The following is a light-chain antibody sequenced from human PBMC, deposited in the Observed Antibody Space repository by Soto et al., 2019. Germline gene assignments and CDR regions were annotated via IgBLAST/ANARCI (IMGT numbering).Light chain of an antibody. CDR1: QFKNSW. V-gene: IGKV1-5*03. CDR3: QQYDTYSGT. CDR2: KTS. Sequence: IQMTQSPSTLSASVGDRVTITCRASQFKNSWLAWYQQKPGKAPKILIYKTSTLQSGVPSRFSGSGSGTEFTLTISSLQPEDFATYYCQQYDTYSGTFGPGTKVDI. J-gene: IGKJ3*01.